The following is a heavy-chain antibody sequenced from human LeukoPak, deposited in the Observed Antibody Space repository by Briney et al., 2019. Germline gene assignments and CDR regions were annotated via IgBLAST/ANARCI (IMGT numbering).Heavy chain of an antibody. Sequence: PGGSLRLSCAASGFSSSSYWMSGVRQAPGKGLEWVATLNHDGSDKYYVDSVRGRFSISRDNAKNSLSLQMNSLKAEDTAVYYCATAPRGSGSSWGQGTLVTVSS. V-gene: IGHV3-7*05. D-gene: IGHD6-6*01. CDR2: LNHDGSDK. J-gene: IGHJ5*02. CDR3: ATAPRGSGSS. CDR1: GFSSSSYW.